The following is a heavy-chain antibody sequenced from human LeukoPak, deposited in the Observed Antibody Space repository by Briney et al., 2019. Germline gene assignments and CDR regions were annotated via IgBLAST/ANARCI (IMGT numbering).Heavy chain of an antibody. CDR2: IYSGGST. J-gene: IGHJ6*02. V-gene: IGHV3-53*01. CDR3: ARGRYEISAAMDV. D-gene: IGHD5-12*01. CDR1: GFTVSSNY. Sequence: QPGGSLRLSCAASGFTVSSNYMSWVRQAPGKGLEWVSVIYSGGSTNYADSVRGRFTISRDNSKNTLYLQMNSLRDEDTAVYYCARGRYEISAAMDVWGQGTTVTVSS.